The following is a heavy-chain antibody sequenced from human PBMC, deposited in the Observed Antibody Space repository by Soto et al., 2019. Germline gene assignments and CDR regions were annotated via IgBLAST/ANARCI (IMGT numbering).Heavy chain of an antibody. V-gene: IGHV6-1*01. Sequence: SQTLSLTCAISGDTVSSNRAAWNWIRQSPSRGLERLGRTFYNSQWYNDYAESVKSRIIINPDTSKNLFSLHLKSVTPEDTAVYFCARELDSGTYPLPFDFWGPGTLVTVSS. CDR2: TFYNSQWYN. J-gene: IGHJ4*02. CDR1: GDTVSSNRAA. CDR3: ARELDSGTYPLPFDF. D-gene: IGHD1-26*01.